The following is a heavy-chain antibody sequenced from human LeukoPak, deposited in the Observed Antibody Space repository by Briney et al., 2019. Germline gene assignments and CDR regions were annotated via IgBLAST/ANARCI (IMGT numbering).Heavy chain of an antibody. V-gene: IGHV1-69*05. CDR1: GGTFSSYV. Sequence: SVKVSCKACGGTFSSYVISWVRQAPGQGLEWMGGIIPIFGTANYAQKFQGRVTITTDESTSTAYMELSSLRSEDTAVYYCARDLGGPTDDPWGQGTLVTVSS. CDR3: ARDLGGPTDDP. J-gene: IGHJ5*02. CDR2: IIPIFGTA.